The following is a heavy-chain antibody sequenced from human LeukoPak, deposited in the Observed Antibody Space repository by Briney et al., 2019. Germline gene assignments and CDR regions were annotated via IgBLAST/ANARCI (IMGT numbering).Heavy chain of an antibody. CDR3: ARTPGYCSSTSCFRREYYFDY. Sequence: SQTLSLTCTVSGGSISSGGYYWSWIRQHPGKGLEWIGYIYYSGSTYYNPSLKSRVTMSVDTSKNQFSLKLSSVTAADTAVYYCARTPGYCSSTSCFRREYYFDYWGQGTLVTVPS. V-gene: IGHV4-31*03. D-gene: IGHD2-2*01. CDR2: IYYSGST. J-gene: IGHJ4*02. CDR1: GGSISSGGYY.